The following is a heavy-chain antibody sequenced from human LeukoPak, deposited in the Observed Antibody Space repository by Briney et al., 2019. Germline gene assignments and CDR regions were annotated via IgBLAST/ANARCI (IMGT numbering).Heavy chain of an antibody. CDR3: ARAGLPFSSSTGWFDP. D-gene: IGHD6-6*01. Sequence: ASVKVSCKASGYTFTSYYMHWVRQAPGQGLEWMGWINPNSGGTNYAQKFQGRVTMTRDTSISTAYMELSRLRSDDTAVYYCARAGLPFSSSTGWFDPWGQGTLVTVSS. CDR1: GYTFTSYY. V-gene: IGHV1-2*02. CDR2: INPNSGGT. J-gene: IGHJ5*02.